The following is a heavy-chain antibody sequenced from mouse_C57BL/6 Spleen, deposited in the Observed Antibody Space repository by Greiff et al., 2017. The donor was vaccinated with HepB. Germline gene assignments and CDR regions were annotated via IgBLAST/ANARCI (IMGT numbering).Heavy chain of an antibody. V-gene: IGHV1-55*01. CDR2: IYPGSGST. Sequence: QVQLQQPGAELVKPGASVKMSCKASGYTFTSYWITWVKQRPGQGLEWIGDIYPGSGSTNYNEKFKSKATLTVDTSSSTAYMQLSSLTSEDSAVYYCAREGLGQEGDGDYWGQGTTLTVSS. J-gene: IGHJ2*01. CDR3: AREGLGQEGDGDY. D-gene: IGHD4-1*01. CDR1: GYTFTSYW.